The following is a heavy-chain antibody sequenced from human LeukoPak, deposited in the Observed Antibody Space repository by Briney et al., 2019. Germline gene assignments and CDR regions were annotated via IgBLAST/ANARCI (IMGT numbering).Heavy chain of an antibody. Sequence: GGSLRLSCAASRFTFSNYWMSWVRQPPGKGLEWVANIKQDGSEKYYVDSVKGRFTISRDNAENSLYLQMNSLRAEDTAVYYCARVISYYGSSGYSHFDYWGQGTLVTVSS. CDR2: IKQDGSEK. CDR1: RFTFSNYW. D-gene: IGHD3-22*01. J-gene: IGHJ4*02. CDR3: ARVISYYGSSGYSHFDY. V-gene: IGHV3-7*01.